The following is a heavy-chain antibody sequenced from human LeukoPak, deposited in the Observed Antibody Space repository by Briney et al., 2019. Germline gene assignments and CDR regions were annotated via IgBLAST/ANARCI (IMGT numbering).Heavy chain of an antibody. CDR1: GFTFSSYA. D-gene: IGHD3-3*01. CDR3: AKDGGFWSGYCPY. V-gene: IGHV3-23*01. CDR2: ISGSGGST. J-gene: IGHJ4*02. Sequence: PGGSLRLSCTASGFTFSSYAMSWVRQAPGKGLEWVSAISGSGGSTYYADSVKGRFTISRDNSKNTLYLQMNSLRAEDTAVYYCAKDGGFWSGYCPYWGQGTLVTVSS.